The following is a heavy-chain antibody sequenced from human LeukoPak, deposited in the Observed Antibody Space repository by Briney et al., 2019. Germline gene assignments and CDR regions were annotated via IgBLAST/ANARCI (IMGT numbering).Heavy chain of an antibody. J-gene: IGHJ4*02. Sequence: SVKVSCKASGGTFSSYAISWVRQAPGQGLEWMGGIIPIFGTANYAQKFQGRVTITADESTSTAYMELSSLRSEDTAVYYCARFRYGDSYFDYWGQGTLVTVSS. CDR2: IIPIFGTA. D-gene: IGHD4-17*01. V-gene: IGHV1-69*13. CDR3: ARFRYGDSYFDY. CDR1: GGTFSSYA.